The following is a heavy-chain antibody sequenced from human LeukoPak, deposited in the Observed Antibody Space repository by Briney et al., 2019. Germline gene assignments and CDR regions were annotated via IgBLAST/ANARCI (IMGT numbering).Heavy chain of an antibody. J-gene: IGHJ6*02. CDR1: GYSISSGYY. V-gene: IGHV4-38-2*02. CDR3: ARDGGSYPYYYYGMDV. CDR2: IYHSGST. D-gene: IGHD1-26*01. Sequence: SETLSLTCTVSGYSISSGYYWGWIRQPPGKGLEWIGSIYHSGSTYYNPSLKSRVTISVDTSKNQFSLKLSSVTAADTAVYYCARDGGSYPYYYYGMDVWGQGTTVTVSS.